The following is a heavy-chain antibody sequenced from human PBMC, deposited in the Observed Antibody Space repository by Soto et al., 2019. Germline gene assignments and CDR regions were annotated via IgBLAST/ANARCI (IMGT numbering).Heavy chain of an antibody. Sequence: ASVKVSCKASGYTFTSYGISWVRQAPGQGLEWMGWISAYNGNTNYAQKLQGRVTMTTDTSTSTAYMELRSLRSDDTAVYYCASQREPPNRYYYYGMDVWGQGTTVTVSS. CDR1: GYTFTSYG. CDR2: ISAYNGNT. D-gene: IGHD1-26*01. J-gene: IGHJ6*02. V-gene: IGHV1-18*01. CDR3: ASQREPPNRYYYYGMDV.